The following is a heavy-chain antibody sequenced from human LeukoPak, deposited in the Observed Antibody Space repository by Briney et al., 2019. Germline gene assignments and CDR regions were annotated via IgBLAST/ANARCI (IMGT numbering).Heavy chain of an antibody. CDR1: GYTFTSYG. D-gene: IGHD6-19*01. CDR2: ISAYNGNT. Sequence: ASVKVSCKASGYTFTSYGISWVRQAPGQGLEWMGWISAYNGNTNCAQKLQGRVTMTRDTSISTAYMELSRLRSDDTAVYYCARESEQWLVRGIGYWGQGTLVTVSS. V-gene: IGHV1-18*01. J-gene: IGHJ4*02. CDR3: ARESEQWLVRGIGY.